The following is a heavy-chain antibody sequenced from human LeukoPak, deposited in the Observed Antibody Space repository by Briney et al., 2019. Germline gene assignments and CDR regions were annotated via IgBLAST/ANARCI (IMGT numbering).Heavy chain of an antibody. V-gene: IGHV4-4*09. Sequence: PSETLSLTCTVSGGSISSYYWSWIRQPPGKGLEWIGYIYTSGSTNYNPSLKSRVTISVDTSKNQFSLKLSSVTAADTAVYYCARGTYYDFWSGYRTSNYFDYWGQGTLVTVSS. CDR3: ARGTYYDFWSGYRTSNYFDY. J-gene: IGHJ4*02. CDR1: GGSISSYY. D-gene: IGHD3-3*01. CDR2: IYTSGST.